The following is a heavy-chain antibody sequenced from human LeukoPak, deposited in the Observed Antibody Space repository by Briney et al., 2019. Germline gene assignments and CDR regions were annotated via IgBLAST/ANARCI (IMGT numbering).Heavy chain of an antibody. Sequence: GASVKLSCKASGGTFSSYSINWVRQAPGQGLEWMGGITPIFGTPKYAQKFQGRVTITADESTSTAYMELSSLRSDDTAMYYCARDHRLQLENWFDPWGQGTLVTVSS. J-gene: IGHJ5*02. D-gene: IGHD1-1*01. V-gene: IGHV1-69*13. CDR3: ARDHRLQLENWFDP. CDR1: GGTFSSYS. CDR2: ITPIFGTP.